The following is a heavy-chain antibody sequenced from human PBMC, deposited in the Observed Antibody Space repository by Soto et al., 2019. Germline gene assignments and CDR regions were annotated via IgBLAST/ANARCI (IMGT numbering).Heavy chain of an antibody. V-gene: IGHV3-23*01. J-gene: IGHJ5*02. D-gene: IGHD2-2*01. CDR2: ISGSGGST. CDR1: GFTFSSYA. Sequence: GGSLRLSCAASGFTFSSYAMSWVRQAPGKGLEWVSAISGSGGSTYYADTVKGRFTISIDISKTPLYLQMNSLRAEDTALFYWAKTPPIVLVPAAIWFHPGGQGTLVTVS. CDR3: AKTPPIVLVPAAIWFHP.